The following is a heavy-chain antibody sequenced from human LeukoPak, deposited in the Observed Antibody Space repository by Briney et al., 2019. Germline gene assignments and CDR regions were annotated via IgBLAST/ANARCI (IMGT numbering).Heavy chain of an antibody. V-gene: IGHV3-48*03. CDR2: ISSSGSTI. Sequence: GGSLRLSCAASGFTFSSYEMNWVRQAPGKGLEWVSYISSSGSTIYYADSVKGRFTISRDNAKNSLYLQMNSLRAEDTAVYYCARVGYYYDSSGSDYWGQGTLVTVS. D-gene: IGHD3-22*01. CDR3: ARVGYYYDSSGSDY. J-gene: IGHJ4*02. CDR1: GFTFSSYE.